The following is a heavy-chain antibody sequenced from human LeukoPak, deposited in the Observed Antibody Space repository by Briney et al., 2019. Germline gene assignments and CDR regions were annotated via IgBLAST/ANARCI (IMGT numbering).Heavy chain of an antibody. Sequence: PSETLSLTCTVSGGSISSSSYYWGWIRQPPGKGLEWIGSIYYSGSTYYNPSLKSRVTISVDTSKNQFSLKLSSVTAADTAVYYCATPSGSSDYWGQGPLVTVSS. V-gene: IGHV4-39*01. D-gene: IGHD1-26*01. J-gene: IGHJ4*02. CDR2: IYYSGST. CDR1: GGSISSSSYY. CDR3: ATPSGSSDY.